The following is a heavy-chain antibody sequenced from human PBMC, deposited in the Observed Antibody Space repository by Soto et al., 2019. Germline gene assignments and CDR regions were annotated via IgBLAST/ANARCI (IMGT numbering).Heavy chain of an antibody. CDR2: IWYDGSNK. CDR1: GFTFSSYG. J-gene: IGHJ4*02. V-gene: IGHV3-33*01. CDR3: ARDVAARLEHYYFDY. D-gene: IGHD6-6*01. Sequence: PGGSLRLSCAASGFTFSSYGMHWVRQAPGKGLEWVAVIWYDGSNKYYADSVKGRFTISRDNSKNTLYLQMNSLRAEDTAVYYCARDVAARLEHYYFDYWGQGTLDTVSS.